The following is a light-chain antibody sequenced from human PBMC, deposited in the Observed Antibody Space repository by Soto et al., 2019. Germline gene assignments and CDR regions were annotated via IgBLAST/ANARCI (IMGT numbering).Light chain of an antibody. CDR3: QKYNSAPLT. CDR2: AAS. Sequence: IQMTQSPSSLSASVADRLTMTCRASQGMSNYLVWYQQKPGKGPKLLIYAASTLQSGVPSRFSGSGSGTDFTLTISSLQPEDVATYYCQKYNSAPLTFGPGTKVDI. V-gene: IGKV1-27*01. J-gene: IGKJ3*01. CDR1: QGMSNY.